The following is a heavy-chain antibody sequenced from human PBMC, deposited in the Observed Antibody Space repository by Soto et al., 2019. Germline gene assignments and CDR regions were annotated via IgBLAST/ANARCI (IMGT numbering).Heavy chain of an antibody. J-gene: IGHJ4*02. CDR3: AGDASGPFDY. Sequence: GGSLRLSCSVAGFTVSDSMSWVRQAPGKGLGCVSFIHSDGSTHYTDSVRGRFTISRDNSKNTLYLQMDRLRVDDTAVYFCAGDASGPFDYWGQGTLVTVSS. V-gene: IGHV3-53*01. D-gene: IGHD6-19*01. CDR1: GFTVSDS. CDR2: IHSDGST.